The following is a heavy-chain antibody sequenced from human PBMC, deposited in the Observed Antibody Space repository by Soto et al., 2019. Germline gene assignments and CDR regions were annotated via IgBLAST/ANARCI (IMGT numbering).Heavy chain of an antibody. CDR3: ARDRPVVTPKGVPRAEYFQH. D-gene: IGHD2-21*02. CDR2: IWYDGSNK. Sequence: GGSLRLSCAASGFTFSSYGMHWVRQAPGKGLEGVAVIWYDGSNKYYADSVKGRFTISRDNSKNTLYLQMNSLRAEDTAVYYCARDRPVVTPKGVPRAEYFQHWGQGTLVTVSS. V-gene: IGHV3-33*08. CDR1: GFTFSSYG. J-gene: IGHJ1*01.